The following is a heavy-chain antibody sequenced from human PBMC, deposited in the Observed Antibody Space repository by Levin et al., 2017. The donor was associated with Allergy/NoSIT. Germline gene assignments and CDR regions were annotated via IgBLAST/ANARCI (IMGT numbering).Heavy chain of an antibody. D-gene: IGHD3-22*01. CDR3: AKEDSGGYSGYES. J-gene: IGHJ4*02. V-gene: IGHV3-23*01. CDR2: ISGRGIGT. Sequence: HPGESLKISCTASGFIFKNYAMSWVRQAPGKSLEWVSSISGRGIGTYYPDSLKGRFTISRDNSKNLVYLQLNGLTAEDTATYYCAKEDSGGYSGYESWGQGTLVTVSS. CDR1: GFIFKNYA.